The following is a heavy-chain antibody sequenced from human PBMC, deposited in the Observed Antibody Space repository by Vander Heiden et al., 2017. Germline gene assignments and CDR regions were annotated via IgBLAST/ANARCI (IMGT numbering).Heavy chain of an antibody. Sequence: VQPLESGGDLVQPGGSLRLSCAGSGFTFINHARIWVRQSPGKGLEWVSAITGGGVTTYYADSVRGRFTISRDNSINTLYLQMNSLRGEDTAVYYCARAPAIAGRSYFYYGMEVWGQGTTVNV. CDR1: GFTFINHA. CDR3: ARAPAIAGRSYFYYGMEV. D-gene: IGHD6-6*01. J-gene: IGHJ6*02. V-gene: IGHV3-23*01. CDR2: ITGGGVTT.